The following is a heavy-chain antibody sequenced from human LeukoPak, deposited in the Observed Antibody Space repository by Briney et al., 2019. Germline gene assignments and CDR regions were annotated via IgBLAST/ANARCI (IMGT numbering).Heavy chain of an antibody. Sequence: GGTLRLSCAASGFTFSSYGMSWVRQAPGKGLEWVSAISGSGGSTYYADSVKGRFTISRDNSKNTLYLQTNSPRAEDTAVYYCAKDRLSYSSTSYYWGQGTLVTVSS. D-gene: IGHD6-13*01. J-gene: IGHJ4*02. CDR2: ISGSGGST. CDR3: AKDRLSYSSTSYY. CDR1: GFTFSSYG. V-gene: IGHV3-23*01.